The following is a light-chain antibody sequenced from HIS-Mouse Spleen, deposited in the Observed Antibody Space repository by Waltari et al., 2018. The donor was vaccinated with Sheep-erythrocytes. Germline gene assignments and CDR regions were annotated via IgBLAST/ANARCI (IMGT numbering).Light chain of an antibody. CDR2: AAS. V-gene: IGKV1-12*01. J-gene: IGKJ5*01. Sequence: DLQMTQSPSSVSASVGDRVTITCRASQGISSWLAWYTQNPGKAPKLLIYAASSLQSGVPSRVSGSGSGTDFTLTISSLQPEDFATYYCQQANSFPITFGQGTRLEIK. CDR1: QGISSW. CDR3: QQANSFPIT.